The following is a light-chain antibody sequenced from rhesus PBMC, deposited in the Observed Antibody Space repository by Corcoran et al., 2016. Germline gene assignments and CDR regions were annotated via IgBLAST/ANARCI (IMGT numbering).Light chain of an antibody. J-gene: IGKJ3*01. CDR1: QSVSSY. CDR3: LQSSNWPFT. V-gene: IGKV3-24*04. Sequence: EIVMTQSPATLALSPGERATLSCRASQSVSSYLAWYQQNPGQAPRLLIYGASSRAPGIPRRFSGSGSGTEFILTISSLEPEDVGVDFCLQSSNWPFTFGPGTKLDIK. CDR2: GAS.